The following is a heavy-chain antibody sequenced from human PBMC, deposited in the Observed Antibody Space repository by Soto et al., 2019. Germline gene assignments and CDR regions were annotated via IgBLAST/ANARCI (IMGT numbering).Heavy chain of an antibody. CDR3: ARLGYYYDPNPFYYYGMDA. V-gene: IGHV5-51*01. D-gene: IGHD3-22*01. J-gene: IGHJ6*02. Sequence: PGESLKISCKGSGYSFTSYWIGWVRQMPGKGLEWMGIIYPGDSDTRYSPSFQGQVTISADKSISTAYLQWSSLKASDTAMYYCARLGYYYDPNPFYYYGMDAWGQGTTVTVSS. CDR1: GYSFTSYW. CDR2: IYPGDSDT.